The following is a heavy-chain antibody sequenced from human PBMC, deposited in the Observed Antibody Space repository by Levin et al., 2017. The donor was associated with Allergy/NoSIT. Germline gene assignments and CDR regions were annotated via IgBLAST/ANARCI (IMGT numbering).Heavy chain of an antibody. CDR1: GFTFSSYG. CDR2: FSPSGAST. CDR3: ARGNYYDSSGYPTEGDY. Sequence: MPGGSLRLSCAASGFTFSSYGMHWVRQAPGQGLEWMGIFSPSGASTSYAQKFQGRVTMTRDTSTSTFYMDLSSLRSDDTAVYYCARGNYYDSSGYPTEGDYWGQGTLVTVSS. J-gene: IGHJ4*02. D-gene: IGHD3-22*01. V-gene: IGHV1-46*01.